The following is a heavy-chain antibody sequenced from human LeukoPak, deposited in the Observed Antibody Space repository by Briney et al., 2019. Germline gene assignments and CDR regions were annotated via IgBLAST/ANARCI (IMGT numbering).Heavy chain of an antibody. V-gene: IGHV1-2*02. D-gene: IGHD1-26*01. Sequence: ASVKVSCKASGYYFTGYFINWVRQAPGQGLEWMGWINPKSGGTNYGQKFQGRVTMTRDTSISTAYMELSSQRSEDTAVYYCARATNFYYYYGMDVWGQGTTVTVSS. CDR2: INPKSGGT. J-gene: IGHJ6*02. CDR3: ARATNFYYYYGMDV. CDR1: GYYFTGYF.